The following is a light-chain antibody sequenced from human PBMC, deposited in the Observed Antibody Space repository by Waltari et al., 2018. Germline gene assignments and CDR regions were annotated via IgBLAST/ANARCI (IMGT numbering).Light chain of an antibody. Sequence: EIMMTQSPVTLSVSPGERATLSCRASQSINNNLAWYQQNPGQAPRPLIYGASTRPTGIPARFSGIGSGTEFTLTISSLQSEDFAVYYCQQYNSWPLTFGGGTKVEIK. CDR1: QSINNN. V-gene: IGKV3-15*01. CDR3: QQYNSWPLT. J-gene: IGKJ4*01. CDR2: GAS.